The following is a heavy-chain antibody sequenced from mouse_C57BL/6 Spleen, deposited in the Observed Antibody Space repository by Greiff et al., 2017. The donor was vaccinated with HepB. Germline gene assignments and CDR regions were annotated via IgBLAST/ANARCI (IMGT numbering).Heavy chain of an antibody. V-gene: IGHV1-50*01. CDR2: IDPSDSYT. Sequence: VQLQPPGAELVKPGASVKLSCKASGYTFTSYWMQWVKQRPGQGLEWIGEIDPSDSYTNYNQKFKGKATLTVDTSSSTAYMQLSSLTSEDSAVYYCARGGNYAMDYWGQGTSVTVSS. CDR1: GYTFTSYW. CDR3: ARGGNYAMDY. J-gene: IGHJ4*01.